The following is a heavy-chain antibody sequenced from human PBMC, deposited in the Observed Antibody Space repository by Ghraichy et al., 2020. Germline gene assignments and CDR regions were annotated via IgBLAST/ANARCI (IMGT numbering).Heavy chain of an antibody. D-gene: IGHD6-19*01. J-gene: IGHJ4*02. Sequence: SETLSLTCSVSGASITDYYWNWIRQTPGKGLEWIGFIHYRGGPKYNPSLKSRVTILVETSKNQFSLKLKSVTAADTAVYFCAREDYLAVFDYWGQGTLFTVSS. CDR3: AREDYLAVFDY. V-gene: IGHV4-59*01. CDR2: IHYRGGP. CDR1: GASITDYY.